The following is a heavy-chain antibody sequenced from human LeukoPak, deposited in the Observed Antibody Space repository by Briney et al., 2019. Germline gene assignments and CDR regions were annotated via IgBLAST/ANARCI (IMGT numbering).Heavy chain of an antibody. D-gene: IGHD2-2*01. CDR3: ARAHPHQFDIVVVPAAIPPEDWFDP. Sequence: SQTLSLTCTVSGGSISSGDYYWSWIRQPPGKGLEWIGYIYYSGSTYYNPSLKSRVTISVDTSKHQFSLKLSSVTAADTAVYYCARAHPHQFDIVVVPAAIPPEDWFDPWGQGTLVTVSS. CDR2: IYYSGST. CDR1: GGSISSGDYY. J-gene: IGHJ5*02. V-gene: IGHV4-30-4*08.